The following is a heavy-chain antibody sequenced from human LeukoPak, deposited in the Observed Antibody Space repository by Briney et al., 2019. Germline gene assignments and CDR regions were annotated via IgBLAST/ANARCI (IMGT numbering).Heavy chain of an antibody. CDR3: ARPQHGDVYAFDI. D-gene: IGHD4-17*01. J-gene: IGHJ3*02. CDR2: VNGDGRTI. V-gene: IGHV3-74*01. Sequence: GGSLRLSCAASGFTFTSFWMHSVRRAPGEGLVWVSRVNGDGRTITYTTSVKGRFTIPRDNAKNTLYLQMNSLRAEDTAVYYCARPQHGDVYAFDIWGQGTMVTVSS. CDR1: GFTFTSFW.